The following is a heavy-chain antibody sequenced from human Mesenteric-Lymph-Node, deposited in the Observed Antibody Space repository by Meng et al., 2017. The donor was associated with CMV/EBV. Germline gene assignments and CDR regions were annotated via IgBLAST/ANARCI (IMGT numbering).Heavy chain of an antibody. J-gene: IGHJ4*02. D-gene: IGHD5-24*01. CDR3: ARHHLDGYNSHFDY. CDR2: INPNSGGT. Sequence: ASVKVSCKASGYTFTGYYMHWVRQAPGQGLEWMGWINPNSGGTNYAQKFQGRVTMTRDTSISTAYMELSRLRSDDTAVYYCARHHLDGYNSHFDYWGQGTLVTVSS. CDR1: GYTFTGYY. V-gene: IGHV1-2*02.